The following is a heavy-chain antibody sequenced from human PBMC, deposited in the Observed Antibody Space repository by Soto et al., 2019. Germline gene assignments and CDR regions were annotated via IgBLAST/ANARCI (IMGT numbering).Heavy chain of an antibody. CDR2: IYYSGRT. J-gene: IGHJ5*02. CDR3: PRRRRTNWFDP. Sequence: QLQLQESGPGLVKPSATLSLTCTVSGGSISSSSYYWGWIRQPPGKGLEWIGSIYYSGRTYYNPSLKSRVTISEDSSKDQFSLKLSSVTAADTSVYYCPRRRRTNWFDPWGQGTLVTVSS. V-gene: IGHV4-39*01. CDR1: GGSISSSSYY.